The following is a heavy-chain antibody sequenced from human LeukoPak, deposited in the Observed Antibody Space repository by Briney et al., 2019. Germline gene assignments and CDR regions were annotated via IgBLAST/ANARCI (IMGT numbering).Heavy chain of an antibody. CDR3: ARRIPIAAAGLYFDY. D-gene: IGHD6-13*01. Sequence: SETLSLTCTVSGGSVSDYYWSWIRQSPGKGVEWIGYIYYTGTTSYNPSLKSRVTISAETSKNQFSLNLISVTAADTAVYYCARRIPIAAAGLYFDYWGQGTLVTVSS. CDR2: IYYTGTT. J-gene: IGHJ4*02. V-gene: IGHV4-59*02. CDR1: GGSVSDYY.